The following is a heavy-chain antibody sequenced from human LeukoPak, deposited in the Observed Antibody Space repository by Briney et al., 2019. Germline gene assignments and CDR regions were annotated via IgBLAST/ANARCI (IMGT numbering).Heavy chain of an antibody. J-gene: IGHJ5*02. CDR2: IYYSGST. D-gene: IGHD3-22*01. CDR3: ARRAQGYYDSSGYLNWFDP. V-gene: IGHV4-59*08. CDR1: GGSISSYY. Sequence: SETLSLTCTVSGGSISSYYWSWIRQPPGKGLEWIGYIYYSGSTNYNPSLKSRVTISVDTSKNQFSLKLSSVTAADTAVYYCARRAQGYYDSSGYLNWFDPWGHGTLVTVSS.